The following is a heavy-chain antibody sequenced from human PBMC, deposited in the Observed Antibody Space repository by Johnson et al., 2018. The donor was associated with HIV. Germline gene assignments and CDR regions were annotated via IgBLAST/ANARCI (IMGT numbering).Heavy chain of an antibody. Sequence: QVQLVESGGGLVQPGGSLRLSCVVSGFTFSSYAMHWVRQAPGKGLEWVAVISYDGSNKYYADSVKGRFTISRDNANNSLYVQMNSLRAEDTAVYYCARGRGALDIWGQGTMVTVSS. D-gene: IGHD3-16*01. J-gene: IGHJ3*02. CDR2: ISYDGSNK. CDR1: GFTFSSYA. V-gene: IGHV3-30-3*01. CDR3: ARGRGALDI.